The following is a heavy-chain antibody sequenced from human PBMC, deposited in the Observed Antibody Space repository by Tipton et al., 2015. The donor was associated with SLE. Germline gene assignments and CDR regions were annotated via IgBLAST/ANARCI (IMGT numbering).Heavy chain of an antibody. CDR2: IYYSGST. D-gene: IGHD3-9*01. CDR3: ARDSERIDWLSEGYYYYYMDV. J-gene: IGHJ6*03. V-gene: IGHV4-59*12. CDR1: GGSISSYY. Sequence: LRLSCTVSGGSISSYYWSWIRQPPGKGLEWIGYIYYSGSTNYNPSLKSRVTISVDTSKNQFSLKLSSVTAADTAAYYCARDSERIDWLSEGYYYYYMDVWGKGTTVTVSS.